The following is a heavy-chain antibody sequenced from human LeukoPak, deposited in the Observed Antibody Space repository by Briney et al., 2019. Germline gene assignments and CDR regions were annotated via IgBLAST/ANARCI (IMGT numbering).Heavy chain of an antibody. CDR2: IYYSGST. Sequence: SETLSLTCTVSGGSISSYYWSWIRQPPGKGLEWIGYIYYSGSTNYNPSLKSRVTISVETSKNQFSLKLSSVTAADTAVYYCASLTYYYDSSGYSHGAFDIWGQGTMVTVSS. V-gene: IGHV4-59*08. CDR1: GGSISSYY. J-gene: IGHJ3*02. CDR3: ASLTYYYDSSGYSHGAFDI. D-gene: IGHD3-22*01.